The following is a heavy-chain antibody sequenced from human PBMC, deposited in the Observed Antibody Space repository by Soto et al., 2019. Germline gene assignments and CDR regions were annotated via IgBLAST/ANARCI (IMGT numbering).Heavy chain of an antibody. CDR3: AAYDSEGYFEH. Sequence: YVGSITNFHWSWIRQPPGKGLEWIGYIYFSGSTKYNPSLKSRITMSIDTSKNEFSLKMISVTAADTAAYYCAAYDSEGYFEHWGQGALVTVSS. V-gene: IGHV4-59*01. CDR2: IYFSGST. CDR1: VGSITNFH. J-gene: IGHJ4*02. D-gene: IGHD3-9*01.